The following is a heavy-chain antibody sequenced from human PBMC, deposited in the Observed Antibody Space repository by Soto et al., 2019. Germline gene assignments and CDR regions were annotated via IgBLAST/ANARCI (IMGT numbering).Heavy chain of an antibody. V-gene: IGHV1-69*04. CDR1: GGTFSSYT. Sequence: SVKVSCKASGGTFSSYTISWVRQAPGQGLEWVGRIIPILGIANYAQKFQGRVTITADKSTSTAYMELSSLRSEDTAVYYCARDLGYCSSTSCYYYYYYYMDVWGKGTTVTVSS. D-gene: IGHD2-2*01. CDR2: IIPILGIA. J-gene: IGHJ6*03. CDR3: ARDLGYCSSTSCYYYYYYYMDV.